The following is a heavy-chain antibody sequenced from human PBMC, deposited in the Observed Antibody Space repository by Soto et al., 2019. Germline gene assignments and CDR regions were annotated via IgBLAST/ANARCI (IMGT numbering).Heavy chain of an antibody. J-gene: IGHJ6*03. Sequence: SVKVSCKASGGTFSSYTISWVRQAPGQGLEWMGRIIPILGIANYAQKFQGRVTITADKSTSTAYMELSSLRSEDTAVYYCAREGGFTVTTKGYYYYYYMDVWGKGTTVTVSS. CDR3: AREGGFTVTTKGYYYYYYMDV. V-gene: IGHV1-69*04. D-gene: IGHD4-17*01. CDR1: GGTFSSYT. CDR2: IIPILGIA.